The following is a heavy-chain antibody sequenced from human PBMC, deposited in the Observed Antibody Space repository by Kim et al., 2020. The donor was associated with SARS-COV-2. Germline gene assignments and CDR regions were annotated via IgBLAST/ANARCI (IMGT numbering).Heavy chain of an antibody. V-gene: IGHV3-7*01. CDR3: VTDGDFGKFDY. D-gene: IGHD2-21*02. J-gene: IGHJ4*02. Sequence: YGDSVKGRFTIARDNARNSLYLPMNSLAAEDTAVYYCVTDGDFGKFDYWGQGTLVTVSS.